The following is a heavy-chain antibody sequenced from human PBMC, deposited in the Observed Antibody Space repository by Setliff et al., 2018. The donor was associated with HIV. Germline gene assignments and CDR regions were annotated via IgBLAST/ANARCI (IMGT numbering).Heavy chain of an antibody. D-gene: IGHD4-17*01. Sequence: ASVKVSCKASGYTFVSYDINWVRQATGQGLEWMGWMNPNNGNTGYSQKFQGRVTMTRNTSISTAYMELSSLRSEDTAVYYCARFLDHDYGDYRTYYFDFWGQGTLVTVSS. CDR2: MNPNNGNT. J-gene: IGHJ4*02. V-gene: IGHV1-8*02. CDR1: GYTFVSYD. CDR3: ARFLDHDYGDYRTYYFDF.